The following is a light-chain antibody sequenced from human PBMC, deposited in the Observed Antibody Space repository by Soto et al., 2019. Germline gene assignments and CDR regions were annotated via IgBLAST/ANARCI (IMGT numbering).Light chain of an antibody. J-gene: IGKJ1*01. Sequence: EIVLTQSPATLSLSPGERATLSCRASQSVSSSYLAWYQQKPGQAPKVLIYGASNGATGIPDRFSGSGSGTDFTLTISRLEPEDFAVYYCQQYGSSGTFGQGTKVDIK. V-gene: IGKV3-20*01. CDR1: QSVSSSY. CDR2: GAS. CDR3: QQYGSSGT.